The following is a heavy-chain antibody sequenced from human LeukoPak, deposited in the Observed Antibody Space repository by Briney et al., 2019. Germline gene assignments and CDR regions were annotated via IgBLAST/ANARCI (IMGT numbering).Heavy chain of an antibody. CDR2: IYYSGST. V-gene: IGHV4-30-4*08. CDR1: GGSISSGDYY. J-gene: IGHJ4*02. D-gene: IGHD1-26*01. CDR3: ASAGSGDYFDY. Sequence: SETLSLTCTVSGGSISSGDYYWSWIRQPPGKGLEWIGYIYYSGSTYYNPSLKSRVTISVDTSKNQFSLKLSSVTAADTAVYYCASAGSGDYFDYWGQGTLVTVSS.